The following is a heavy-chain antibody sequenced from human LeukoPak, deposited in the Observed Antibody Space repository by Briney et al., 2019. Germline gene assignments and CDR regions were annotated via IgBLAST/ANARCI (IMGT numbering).Heavy chain of an antibody. CDR1: GGSSSSYY. Sequence: SETLSLTCTVSGGSSSSYYWSWIRQPPGKGLEWIGEINHSGSTNYNPSLKSRVTISVDTSKNQFSLKLSSVTAADTAVYYCARGVIAAAGKETPSPSNFDYWGQGTLVTVSS. J-gene: IGHJ4*02. V-gene: IGHV4-34*01. D-gene: IGHD6-13*01. CDR2: INHSGST. CDR3: ARGVIAAAGKETPSPSNFDY.